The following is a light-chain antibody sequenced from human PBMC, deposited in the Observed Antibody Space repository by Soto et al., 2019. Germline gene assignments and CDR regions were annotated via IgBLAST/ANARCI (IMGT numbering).Light chain of an antibody. CDR3: CSLAGRLLV. CDR2: EVI. CDR1: SSDVGGYNY. Sequence: QSALTQPRSVSGSPGQSVTISCTGTSSDVGGYNYVSWYQQVPGKAPKLVIFEVIKRPSGVPERFSGSKSGNTASLTISGLQTDDEADDYCCSLAGRLLVFGGGTKLTVL. V-gene: IGLV2-11*01. J-gene: IGLJ2*01.